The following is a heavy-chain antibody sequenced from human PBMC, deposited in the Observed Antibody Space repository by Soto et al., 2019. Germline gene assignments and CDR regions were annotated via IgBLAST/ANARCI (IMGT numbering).Heavy chain of an antibody. J-gene: IGHJ3*02. V-gene: IGHV3-7*05. Sequence: EVQLVESGGGLVRPGESLRLTCVASGFSLSNYWMTWVRRVPGKGLEWVANVKRDESRKSYLDSVRGRFTVSRDNARNSLYLQMDSLRAEDTALYYCARDVSPGDSTLYLDAFDIWGQGTMVTVSS. CDR2: VKRDESRK. CDR1: GFSLSNYW. D-gene: IGHD5-18*01. CDR3: ARDVSPGDSTLYLDAFDI.